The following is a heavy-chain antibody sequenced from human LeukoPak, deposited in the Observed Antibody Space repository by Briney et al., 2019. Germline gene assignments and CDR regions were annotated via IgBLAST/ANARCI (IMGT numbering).Heavy chain of an antibody. CDR2: LSSSGSNI. V-gene: IGHV3-48*03. CDR1: GFTLYSYE. Sequence: GGSLRLSCAASGFTLYSYEMNWVRQAPGKGLEWVSYLSSSGSNIYYADSVKGRFTISRDNAKNSLYLQMNSLRAEDTAVYYCARTRYSGSYPTFDYWGQGTLVTVSS. D-gene: IGHD1-26*01. J-gene: IGHJ4*02. CDR3: ARTRYSGSYPTFDY.